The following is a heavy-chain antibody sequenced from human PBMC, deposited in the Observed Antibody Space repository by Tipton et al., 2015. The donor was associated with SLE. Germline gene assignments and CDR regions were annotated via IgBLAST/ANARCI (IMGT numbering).Heavy chain of an antibody. CDR2: IYYSGRT. CDR3: ASDGSGSYDPHDAFDI. CDR1: GGSISSHY. D-gene: IGHD3-10*01. Sequence: TLSLTCTVSGGSISSHYWSWTRQPPGKGLEWIGYIYYSGRTNYNPSLKSRVTISVDTSKNQFSLKLSSVTAADTAVYYCASDGSGSYDPHDAFDIWGQGTMVTVSS. V-gene: IGHV4-59*11. J-gene: IGHJ3*02.